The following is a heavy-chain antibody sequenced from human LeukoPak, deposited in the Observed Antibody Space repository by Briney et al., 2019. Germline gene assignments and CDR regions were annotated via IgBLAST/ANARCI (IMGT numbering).Heavy chain of an antibody. Sequence: SETLSLTCVVSGGSISRGAYSWRWIRQPPGEGLEWIGYIFHTASTFYNPSLKSRVTISVDNSKNQFSLRLSSVTAADAAVYYCARELWFANAPGSWLDPWGQGTLVTVSS. CDR3: ARELWFANAPGSWLDP. V-gene: IGHV4-30-2*01. CDR1: GGSISRGAYS. D-gene: IGHD3-10*01. CDR2: IFHTAST. J-gene: IGHJ5*02.